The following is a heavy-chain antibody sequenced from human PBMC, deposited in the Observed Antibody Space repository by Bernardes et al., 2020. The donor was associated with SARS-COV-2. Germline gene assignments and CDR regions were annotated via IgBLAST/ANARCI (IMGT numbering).Heavy chain of an antibody. CDR3: ARGEDYSGYDAYALDI. V-gene: IGHV4-59*01. CDR1: GGSITGYY. Sequence: SETLSLTCTVSGGSITGYYWTWIRQPPGKGLEWIGYIDYRANTKYTPALKSRVTISLDRSKKQFSLKLDSVTAADTAVYYCARGEDYSGYDAYALDIWGQGTLVTFSS. D-gene: IGHD5-12*01. CDR2: IDYRANT. J-gene: IGHJ3*02.